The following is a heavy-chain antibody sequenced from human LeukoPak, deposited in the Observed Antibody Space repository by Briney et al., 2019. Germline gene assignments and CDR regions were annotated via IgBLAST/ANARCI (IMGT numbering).Heavy chain of an antibody. V-gene: IGHV3-21*01. Sequence: GGSLRLSCAASGFTFTSAWMNWVRQAPGKGLEWVSCISSSSSYIYYTDSVKGRFTISRDNAKNSLTLQMNSLRAEDTAVYYCARDLKYYDSSGFDYWGQGTLVTVSS. CDR1: GFTFTSAW. CDR3: ARDLKYYDSSGFDY. CDR2: ISSSSSYI. D-gene: IGHD3-22*01. J-gene: IGHJ4*02.